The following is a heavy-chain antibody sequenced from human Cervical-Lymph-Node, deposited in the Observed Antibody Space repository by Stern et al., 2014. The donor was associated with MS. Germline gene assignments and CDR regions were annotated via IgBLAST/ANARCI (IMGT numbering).Heavy chain of an antibody. D-gene: IGHD3-3*01. CDR2: IYYSGSL. CDR3: ARHDQFLGGMDV. J-gene: IGHJ6*02. Sequence: QLQLQESGPGLVKPSGTLSLTCTVSGGPISSGAYYWGWNRQPPGKGLGWIGYIYYSGSLYHDNPSLDSGGTISVDTAKNHFSLKLRSVTAADTAVYYCARHDQFLGGMDVWGQGTTVTVSS. CDR1: GGPISSGAYY. V-gene: IGHV4-39*01.